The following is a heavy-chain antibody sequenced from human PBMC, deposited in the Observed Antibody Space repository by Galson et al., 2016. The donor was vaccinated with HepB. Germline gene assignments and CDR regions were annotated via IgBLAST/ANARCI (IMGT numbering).Heavy chain of an antibody. CDR2: SIPMLGIA. Sequence: SVKVSCKASGAIFSSYAISWVRQAPGQGLEWMGRSIPMLGIARFAQKFQGRVTITADKSTTTAYMELSGLRSEDTAVYYCAREGGEAITIFGVDRDYFAMDIWGQGTTVTVSS. D-gene: IGHD3-3*01. CDR3: AREGGEAITIFGVDRDYFAMDI. V-gene: IGHV1-69*04. J-gene: IGHJ6*02. CDR1: GAIFSSYA.